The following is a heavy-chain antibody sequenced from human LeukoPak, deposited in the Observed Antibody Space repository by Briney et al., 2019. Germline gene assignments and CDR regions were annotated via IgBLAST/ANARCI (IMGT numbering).Heavy chain of an antibody. J-gene: IGHJ4*02. CDR3: AKDQQLQPFHY. V-gene: IGHV3-74*01. CDR1: GFTFSSYW. Sequence: GGSLRLSCAVSGFTFSSYWMHWVRQAPGKGLVWVSRINSDGGSTTYADSVKGRFTISRDNSKNTLFLQMNSLRAEDTSVYYCAKDQQLQPFHYWGQGTLVTVSS. D-gene: IGHD2-2*01. CDR2: INSDGGST.